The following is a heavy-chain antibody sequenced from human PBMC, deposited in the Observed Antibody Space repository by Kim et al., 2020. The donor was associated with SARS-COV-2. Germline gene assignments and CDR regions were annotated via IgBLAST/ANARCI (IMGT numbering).Heavy chain of an antibody. CDR3: ARAKGGLGQQPRFDY. V-gene: IGHV4-34*01. CDR1: GGSFSGYY. Sequence: SETLSLTCAVYGGSFSGYYWSWIRQPPGKGLEWIGEINHSGSTNYNPSLKSRVTISVDTSKNQFSLKLSSVTAADTAVYYCARAKGGLGQQPRFDYWGQGTLVTVSS. CDR2: INHSGST. J-gene: IGHJ4*02. D-gene: IGHD3-16*01.